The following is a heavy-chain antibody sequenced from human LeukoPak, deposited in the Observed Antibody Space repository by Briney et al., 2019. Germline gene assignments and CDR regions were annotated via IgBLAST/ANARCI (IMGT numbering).Heavy chain of an antibody. CDR2: IYYSGST. CDR1: GGSISSSSYY. Sequence: SETLSLTCSVSGGSISSSSYYWSWIRQPPGKGLEWIGYIYYSGSTNYNPSLKSRVTISVDTSKNQFSLKLSSVTAADTAVYYCARSAARRDMVLPVDYWGQGTLVTVSS. CDR3: ARSAARRDMVLPVDY. J-gene: IGHJ4*02. D-gene: IGHD2-15*01. V-gene: IGHV4-61*05.